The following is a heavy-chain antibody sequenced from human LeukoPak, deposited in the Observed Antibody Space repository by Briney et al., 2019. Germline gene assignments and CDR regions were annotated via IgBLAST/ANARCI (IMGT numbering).Heavy chain of an antibody. J-gene: IGHJ4*02. D-gene: IGHD1-26*01. V-gene: IGHV1-69*13. CDR2: ITPIFGTA. Sequence: GASVKVSCKASGGTFSSYAISWVRQAPGQGLEWMGGITPIFGTANYAQKFQGRVTITADESTSTAYMELSSLRSEDTAVYYCASTDDYVGATAFDYWGQGTLVTVSS. CDR1: GGTFSSYA. CDR3: ASTDDYVGATAFDY.